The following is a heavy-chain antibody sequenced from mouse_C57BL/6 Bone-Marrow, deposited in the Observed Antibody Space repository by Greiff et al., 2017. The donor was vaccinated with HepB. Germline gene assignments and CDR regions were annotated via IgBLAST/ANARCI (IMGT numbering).Heavy chain of an antibody. Sequence: QVQLQQSGAELVRPGASVTLSCKASGYTFTDYEMHWVKQTPVHGLEWIGAIDPDTGGTAYNQKFKGKAILTADKSSSTAYMELRSLTSEDSAVYYCTRGGYYFDYWGQGTTLTVSS. CDR3: TRGGYYFDY. CDR2: IDPDTGGT. V-gene: IGHV1-15*01. CDR1: GYTFTDYE. J-gene: IGHJ2*01. D-gene: IGHD1-1*02.